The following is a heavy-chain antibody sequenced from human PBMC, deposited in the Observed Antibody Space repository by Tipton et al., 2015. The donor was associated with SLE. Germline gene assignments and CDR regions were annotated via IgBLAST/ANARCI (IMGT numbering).Heavy chain of an antibody. J-gene: IGHJ6*02. CDR2: ISGSGGST. CDR1: GFTFSSYA. CDR3: ARAGVMITFGGVIASGMDV. Sequence: SLRLSCAASGFTFSSYAMSWVRQAPGKGLEWVSAISGSGGSTYYADSVKGRFTISRDNSKNTLYLQMNSLRAEDTAVYYCARAGVMITFGGVIASGMDVWGQGTTVTVSS. V-gene: IGHV3-23*01. D-gene: IGHD3-16*02.